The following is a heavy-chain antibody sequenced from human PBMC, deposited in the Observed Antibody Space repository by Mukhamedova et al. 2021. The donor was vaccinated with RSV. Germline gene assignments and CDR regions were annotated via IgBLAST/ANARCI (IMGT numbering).Heavy chain of an antibody. J-gene: IGHJ5*01. CDR3: ATSLLGRNWFDS. CDR2: FDPEDGET. Sequence: GLEWMGGFDPEDGETIYAQKFQGRVTMTEDTPTDTAYMELSSLRSEDTAVYYCATSLLGRNWFDSWCQGTLVTASS. V-gene: IGHV1-24*01.